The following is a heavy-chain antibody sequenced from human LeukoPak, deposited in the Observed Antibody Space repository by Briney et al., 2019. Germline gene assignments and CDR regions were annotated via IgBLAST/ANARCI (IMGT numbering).Heavy chain of an antibody. CDR1: GGTISSYY. Sequence: SETLSLTCTVSGGTISSYYWSWIRQPPGKGLEWIGYIYYSGITNYNPSLKSRVTISVDTSKNQFSLKLSSVTAADTAVYYCARGPDGYILDYWGQGTLVTVSS. CDR3: ARGPDGYILDY. CDR2: IYYSGIT. D-gene: IGHD5-24*01. J-gene: IGHJ4*02. V-gene: IGHV4-59*01.